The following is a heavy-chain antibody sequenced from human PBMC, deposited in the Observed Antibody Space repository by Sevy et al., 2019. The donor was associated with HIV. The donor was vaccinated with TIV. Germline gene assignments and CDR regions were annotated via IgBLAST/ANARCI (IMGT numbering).Heavy chain of an antibody. CDR2: IWYDGSNK. CDR3: ARDANYYYGSGSLDY. CDR1: GFTFSSYG. Sequence: GGCLRLSCAASGFTFSSYGMHWVRQAPGKGLEWLAVIWYDGSNKDYADSVKGRFTISGDNSKSTLYLQMNSLRAEDTAVHCCARDANYYYGSGSLDYWGRGTLVTVSS. D-gene: IGHD3-10*01. J-gene: IGHJ4*02. V-gene: IGHV3-33*01.